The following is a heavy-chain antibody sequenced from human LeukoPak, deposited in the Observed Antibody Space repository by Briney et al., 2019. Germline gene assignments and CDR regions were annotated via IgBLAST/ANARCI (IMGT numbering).Heavy chain of an antibody. CDR2: ISDSGGNT. Sequence: GGSLRLSCAASGFTFRNYAMNWVRQAPGKGLEWVSGISDSGGNTYYAESVKGRFTISRDNSKNTLYLQMNSLRAEDTAVYYCAKDSSSGYYDDYWGQGTLVTVSS. CDR3: AKDSSSGYYDDY. D-gene: IGHD3-22*01. V-gene: IGHV3-23*01. J-gene: IGHJ4*02. CDR1: GFTFRNYA.